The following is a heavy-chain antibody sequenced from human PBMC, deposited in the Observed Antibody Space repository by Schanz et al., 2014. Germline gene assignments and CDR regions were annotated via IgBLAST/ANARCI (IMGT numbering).Heavy chain of an antibody. J-gene: IGHJ5*02. V-gene: IGHV1-18*01. D-gene: IGHD3-10*01. CDR3: ARDRIGHYYGSGSIDP. CDR1: GYTFTAYG. CDR2: ISGYNGNT. Sequence: QVHLEQSGAEVKKPGASVKVSCKASGYTFTAYGISWVRQAPGQGLEWMGWISGYNGNTNYAQKLQGRVTMTTDTSMSTAYMELRSLRSDDTAVYYCARDRIGHYYGSGSIDPWGQGTLVTVSS.